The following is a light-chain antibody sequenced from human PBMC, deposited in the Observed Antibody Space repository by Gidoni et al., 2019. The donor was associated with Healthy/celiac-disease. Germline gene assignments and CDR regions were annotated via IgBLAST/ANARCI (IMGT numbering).Light chain of an antibody. CDR1: QSISSW. CDR2: KAS. Sequence: DIQTTQPPSTPSASVGDRVTITCRASQSISSWLAWYQQKPGKAPKLLIYKASSLESGVPSRFSGSGSGTEFTLTISSLQPDDFATYYCQQYNSYPCSFXQXTKLEIK. V-gene: IGKV1-5*03. CDR3: QQYNSYPCS. J-gene: IGKJ2*04.